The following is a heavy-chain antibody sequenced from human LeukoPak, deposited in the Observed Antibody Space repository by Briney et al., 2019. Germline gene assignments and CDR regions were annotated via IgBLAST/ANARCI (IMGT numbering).Heavy chain of an antibody. V-gene: IGHV3-21*01. CDR1: GFTFSSYS. Sequence: GGSLRLSCAASGFTFSSYSMTWVRQAPGKGLEWVSSISSSSSYIYYADSVKGRFTISRDNAKNSLYLQMNSLRAEDTAVYYCATLLKPATGFDYWGQGTLVTVSS. D-gene: IGHD2-2*01. J-gene: IGHJ4*02. CDR3: ATLLKPATGFDY. CDR2: ISSSSSYI.